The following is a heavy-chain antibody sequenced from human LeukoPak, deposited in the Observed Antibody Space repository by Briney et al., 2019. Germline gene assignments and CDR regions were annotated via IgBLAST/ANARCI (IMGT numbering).Heavy chain of an antibody. CDR2: ISSSSSYI. CDR1: GFTFSSYS. CDR3: ARFDGGYGMDV. D-gene: IGHD3-16*01. V-gene: IGHV3-21*06. Sequence: GGSLRLSCAASGFTFSSYSMNWVRQAPGKGLEWVSSISSSSSYIYYADSVKGRFTISRDNAKNSLYLQMNSLRAEDTAVYYCARFDGGYGMDVWGQGTTVTVSS. J-gene: IGHJ6*02.